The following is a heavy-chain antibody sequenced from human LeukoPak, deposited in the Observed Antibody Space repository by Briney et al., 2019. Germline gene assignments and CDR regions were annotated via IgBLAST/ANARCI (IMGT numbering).Heavy chain of an antibody. Sequence: GGSLRLSCAASGFTFSDYYMSWIRQAPGKGLEWVSYISSSGSTIYYADSVKGRFTISRDNDKNSLYLQMNSLRAEDTAVYYCARDPGNIYGDYVRDFDYWGQGTLVTVSS. V-gene: IGHV3-11*01. CDR2: ISSSGSTI. CDR1: GFTFSDYY. D-gene: IGHD4-17*01. J-gene: IGHJ4*02. CDR3: ARDPGNIYGDYVRDFDY.